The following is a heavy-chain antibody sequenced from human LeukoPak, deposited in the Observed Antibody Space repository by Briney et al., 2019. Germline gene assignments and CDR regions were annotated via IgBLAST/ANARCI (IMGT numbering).Heavy chain of an antibody. CDR1: GYSFTSYW. J-gene: IGHJ6*02. D-gene: IGHD2-15*01. Sequence: GESLKISCKGSGYSFTSYWIGWVRQMPGKGLEWMGIIYPGDSDTRYSPSFQGQVTISADKSISTAYLQWSSLKASDTAMYYCARRGYCSGGSCYQSNYYYCGMDVWGQGTTVTVSS. V-gene: IGHV5-51*01. CDR2: IYPGDSDT. CDR3: ARRGYCSGGSCYQSNYYYCGMDV.